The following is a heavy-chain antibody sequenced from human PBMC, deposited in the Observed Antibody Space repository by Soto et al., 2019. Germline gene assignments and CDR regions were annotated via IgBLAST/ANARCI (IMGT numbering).Heavy chain of an antibody. CDR3: AREELGELLQYGMDV. J-gene: IGHJ6*02. V-gene: IGHV3-33*01. CDR2: IRYDGSNK. D-gene: IGHD3-10*01. CDR1: GFTFSRYG. Sequence: QVQLVESGGGVVQPGRSLRLSCAASGFTFSRYGMHWVRQAPGKGLEWVAVIRYDGSNKYYGDSVKGRFTISRDNSKNTLYLQMNSLRAEDTAVYYCAREELGELLQYGMDVWGQGTTVTVSS.